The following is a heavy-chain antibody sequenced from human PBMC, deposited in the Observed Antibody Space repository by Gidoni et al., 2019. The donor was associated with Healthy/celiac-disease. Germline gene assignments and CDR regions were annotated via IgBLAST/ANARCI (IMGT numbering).Heavy chain of an antibody. CDR3: ATKGGQWLPFDY. CDR2: FDAEDGET. CDR1: GYTLTELS. D-gene: IGHD5-12*01. Sequence: QVQLVQAGAEAQKPGASVKVSCKVSGYTLTELSMHWVRQVPGKGLERRGGFDAEDGETIYAQKYQGRVTRTEDTSTDTAYMELSSLGAEDTAVYYCATKGGQWLPFDYWGQGTLVTVSS. V-gene: IGHV1-24*01. J-gene: IGHJ4*02.